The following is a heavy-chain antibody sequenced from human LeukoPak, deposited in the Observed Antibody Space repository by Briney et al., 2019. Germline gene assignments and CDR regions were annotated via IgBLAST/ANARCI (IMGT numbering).Heavy chain of an antibody. V-gene: IGHV3-30*01. CDR3: ARDQGVGGTLGLYDY. CDR1: GFTFSSHA. J-gene: IGHJ4*02. CDR2: ISYDGSNK. D-gene: IGHD1-26*01. Sequence: GGSLRLSCAASGFTFSSHAMHWVRQAPGKGLEYVAVISYDGSNKYYADSVKGRFTISRDNSKNALDLQMNSLRDEDTAVYYCARDQGVGGTLGLYDYWGQGTLVTVSS.